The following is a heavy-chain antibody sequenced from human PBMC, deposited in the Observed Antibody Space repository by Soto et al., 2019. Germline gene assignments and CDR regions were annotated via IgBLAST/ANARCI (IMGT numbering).Heavy chain of an antibody. J-gene: IGHJ3*02. V-gene: IGHV3-23*01. CDR3: EKGGLVVVTADAFDI. D-gene: IGHD2-21*02. CDR1: GFTFSSYA. Sequence: GGSLRLSCAASGFTFSSYAMSWVRQAPGKGLEWVSAISGSGGSRYYADSVKGRFTISRDNSKNTLYLQMNSLRAEDTCVYYYEKGGLVVVTADAFDIWGQGTMVTVSS. CDR2: ISGSGGSR.